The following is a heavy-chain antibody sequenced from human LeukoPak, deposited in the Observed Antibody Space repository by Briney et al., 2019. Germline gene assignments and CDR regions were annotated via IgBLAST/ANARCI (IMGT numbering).Heavy chain of an antibody. V-gene: IGHV5-51*01. Sequence: GDSLKISCKGSGYSFSTYWVAWVRQMPGRGLEWMGIIYPDDSDTRYSASFQGQVTISADRSISTAYLQWSSLKASDTAMYYCARQPGALVTPDYWGQGTLVTVSS. J-gene: IGHJ4*02. D-gene: IGHD5-18*01. CDR1: GYSFSTYW. CDR2: IYPDDSDT. CDR3: ARQPGALVTPDY.